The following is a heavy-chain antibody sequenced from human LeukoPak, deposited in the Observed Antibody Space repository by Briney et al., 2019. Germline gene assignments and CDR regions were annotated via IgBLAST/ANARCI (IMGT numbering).Heavy chain of an antibody. CDR1: GYTFTGYY. Sequence: ASVKVSCKASGYTFTGYYIHWVRQAPGQGLEWMGRINPNSGGTDYAQKFQGRVTMTRDTSISTAYMELSRLRSDDTAVYYCARDGTTVTNDHYWGQGTLVTVSS. D-gene: IGHD4-17*01. CDR2: INPNSGGT. V-gene: IGHV1-2*06. J-gene: IGHJ4*02. CDR3: ARDGTTVTNDHY.